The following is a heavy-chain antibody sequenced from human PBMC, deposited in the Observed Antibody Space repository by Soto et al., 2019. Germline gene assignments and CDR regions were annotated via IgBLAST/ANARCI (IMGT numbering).Heavy chain of an antibody. CDR2: ITPIFGTA. D-gene: IGHD3-9*01. Sequence: QVQLVQSGAEVKKPGSSVKVSCKASGGTFSSYAISWVRQAPGQGLEWMGGITPIFGTANYAQKFQGRVTSTADEATRTAYMERSSLRSEDTAVYYCARGRTELRYRSYYYSGLDAWGQGTTVTVSS. V-gene: IGHV1-69*12. J-gene: IGHJ6*02. CDR3: ARGRTELRYRSYYYSGLDA. CDR1: GGTFSSYA.